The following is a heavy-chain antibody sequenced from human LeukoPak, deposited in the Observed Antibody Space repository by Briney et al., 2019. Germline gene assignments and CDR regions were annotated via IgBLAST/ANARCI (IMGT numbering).Heavy chain of an antibody. CDR1: GGSVSSGSYY. CDR3: ARIEGGLLHPTS. V-gene: IGHV4-61*01. CDR2: IYYSGST. J-gene: IGHJ5*02. Sequence: ASGTLSLTCTVSGGSVSSGSYYWSWIRQPPGKGLEWIGYIYYSGSTNYNPSLKSRVTISVDTSKNQFSLKLSSVTAADTAVYYCARIEGGLLHPTSWGQGTLVTVSS. D-gene: IGHD2-21*02.